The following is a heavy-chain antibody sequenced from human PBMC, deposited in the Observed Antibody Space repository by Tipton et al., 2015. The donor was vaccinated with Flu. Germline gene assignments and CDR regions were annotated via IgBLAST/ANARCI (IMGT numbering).Heavy chain of an antibody. CDR1: GFAFSSYW. CDR2: INEDGSTT. Sequence: SLRLSCAASGFAFSSYWMLWVRQAPGKGLEWVANINEDGSTTYYLGSVKGRFTISRDNARNSVFLQMNSLRVEDTALYYCAIFKNPGHWGQGTLVTVSS. D-gene: IGHD2/OR15-2a*01. CDR3: AIFKNPGH. V-gene: IGHV3-7*01. J-gene: IGHJ4*02.